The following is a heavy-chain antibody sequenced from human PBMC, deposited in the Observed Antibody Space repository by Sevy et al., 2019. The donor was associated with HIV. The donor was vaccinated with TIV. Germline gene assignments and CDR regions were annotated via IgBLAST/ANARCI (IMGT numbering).Heavy chain of an antibody. CDR3: ARWGGTGTTKCGDY. J-gene: IGHJ4*02. CDR2: IYYSGST. V-gene: IGHV4-59*01. Sequence: SETLSLTCTVSGGSISSYYWSWIRQPPGKGLEWIGYIYYSGSTNYNPSLKSRVTISVDTSKNQFSLKLSSVTAADTAVYYCARWGGTGTTKCGDYWGQGTLVTVSS. CDR1: GGSISSYY. D-gene: IGHD1-7*01.